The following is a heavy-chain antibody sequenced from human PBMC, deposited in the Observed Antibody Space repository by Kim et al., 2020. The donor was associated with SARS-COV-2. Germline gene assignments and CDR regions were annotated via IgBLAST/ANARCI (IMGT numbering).Heavy chain of an antibody. V-gene: IGHV1-46*01. Sequence: YAQKYQGRVTMSRDTSTSTVYRELGSLTSEDTAVFYCARVGSGSSPLDYWGQGTLVTVSS. J-gene: IGHJ4*02. CDR3: ARVGSGSSPLDY. D-gene: IGHD3-10*01.